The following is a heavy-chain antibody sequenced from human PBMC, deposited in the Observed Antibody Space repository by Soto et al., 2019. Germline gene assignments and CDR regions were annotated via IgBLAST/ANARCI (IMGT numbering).Heavy chain of an antibody. CDR1: GFTFSSYG. D-gene: IGHD2-15*01. CDR3: ARGGIAEAFDI. CDR2: IWYDGSNK. J-gene: IGHJ3*02. Sequence: QVQLVESGGGVVQPGRSLRLSCAASGFTFSSYGMHWVRQAPGKGLEWVAVIWYDGSNKYYADSVKGRFTISRDNSKSTLYLQMNSLRAEDTAVYYCARGGIAEAFDIWGQGTMVTVSS. V-gene: IGHV3-33*01.